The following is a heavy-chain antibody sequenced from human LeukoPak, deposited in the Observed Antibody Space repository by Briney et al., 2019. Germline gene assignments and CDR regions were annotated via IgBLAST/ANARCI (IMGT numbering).Heavy chain of an antibody. V-gene: IGHV4-34*01. Sequence: TSETLSLTCAVYGGSFSGYYWSWIRQPPGKGLKWIGEINHSGSTNYNPSLKSRVTISVDTSKNQFSLKLSSVTAADTAVYYCAIHIVVVPAAKKKNWFDPWGQGTLVTVSS. CDR3: AIHIVVVPAAKKKNWFDP. CDR2: INHSGST. D-gene: IGHD2-2*01. CDR1: GGSFSGYY. J-gene: IGHJ5*02.